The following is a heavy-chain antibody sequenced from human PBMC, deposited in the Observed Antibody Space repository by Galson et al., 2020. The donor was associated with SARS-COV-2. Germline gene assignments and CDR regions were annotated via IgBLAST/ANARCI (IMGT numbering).Heavy chain of an antibody. CDR1: GFTFSSYE. CDR3: ARDNYSGYGLMFRYYGMDV. D-gene: IGHD5-12*01. CDR2: ISSSGSTI. Sequence: GESLKISCAASGFTFSSYEMNWVRQAPGKGLEWVSYISSSGSTIYYADSVKGRFTISRDNAKNSLYLQMNSLRAEDTAVYYCARDNYSGYGLMFRYYGMDVWGQGTTVTVSS. V-gene: IGHV3-48*03. J-gene: IGHJ6*02.